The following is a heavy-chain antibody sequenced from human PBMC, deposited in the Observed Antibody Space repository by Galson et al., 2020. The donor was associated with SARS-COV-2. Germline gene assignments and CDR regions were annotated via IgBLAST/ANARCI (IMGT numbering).Heavy chain of an antibody. Sequence: SHTLSLTCSLFGGSMSTYYWSWIRQTPGRGLEWIGYIYYSGHTMYNPSLKSRVTMSRLTSEDQFSLTLTSVTAADTAVYFCARRTFGSGSPPTFWYFDLWGRGTPVTVSS. V-gene: IGHV4-59*08. J-gene: IGHJ2*01. CDR2: IYYSGHT. CDR3: ARRTFGSGSPPTFWYFDL. CDR1: GGSMSTYY. D-gene: IGHD3-10*01.